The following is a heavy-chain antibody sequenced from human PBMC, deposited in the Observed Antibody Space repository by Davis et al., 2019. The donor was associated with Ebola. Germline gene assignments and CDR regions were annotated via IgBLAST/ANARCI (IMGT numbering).Heavy chain of an antibody. D-gene: IGHD1-26*01. V-gene: IGHV3-11*04. CDR1: GSTFSDYY. CDR3: AKDPGRLVGATTVTYYFDY. CDR2: ISSSGSTI. J-gene: IGHJ4*02. Sequence: GESLKISCAASGSTFSDYYMSWIRQAPGKGLEWVSYISSSGSTIYYADSVKGRFTISRDNAKNTLYLQMNSLRAEDTAVYYCAKDPGRLVGATTVTYYFDYWGQGTLVTVSS.